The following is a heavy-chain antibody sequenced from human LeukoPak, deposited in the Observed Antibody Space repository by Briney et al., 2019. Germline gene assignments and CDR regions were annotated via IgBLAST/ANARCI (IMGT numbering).Heavy chain of an antibody. CDR2: ISGYNGNT. V-gene: IGHV1-18*01. Sequence: ASVKVSCKASGYTFTNYGISWVRQALGQGLEWLGWISGYNGNTKYAQKFQGRVTMTTDTSTTTAYIELRSLRSDDTAVYYCARSLNYYSGNYQLYDYWGQGTLVTVSS. J-gene: IGHJ4*02. D-gene: IGHD1-26*01. CDR3: ARSLNYYSGNYQLYDY. CDR1: GYTFTNYG.